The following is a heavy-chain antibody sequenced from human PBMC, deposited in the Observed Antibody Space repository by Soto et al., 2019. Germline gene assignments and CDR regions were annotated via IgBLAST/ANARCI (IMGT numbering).Heavy chain of an antibody. Sequence: PGGSLRLSCAASGFTFNNYWMSWVRQAPGKGLEWVANTKEDGSEKYYVDSVKGRFTISRDNAKNSLYLQMNSLRAEDTAVYYCARGGLAYSESAYWGQGTLVTVSS. J-gene: IGHJ4*02. D-gene: IGHD4-4*01. V-gene: IGHV3-7*01. CDR1: GFTFNNYW. CDR2: TKEDGSEK. CDR3: ARGGLAYSESAY.